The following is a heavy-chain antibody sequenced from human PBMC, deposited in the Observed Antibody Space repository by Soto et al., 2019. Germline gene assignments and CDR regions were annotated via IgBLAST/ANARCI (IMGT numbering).Heavy chain of an antibody. D-gene: IGHD3-10*01. CDR1: GGSISSGGYY. V-gene: IGHV4-31*03. J-gene: IGHJ4*02. CDR3: AREYGSGSYLDY. CDR2: IYYSGST. Sequence: SETLSLTCTVSGGSISSGGYYWSWIRQHPGKGLEWIGYIYYSGSTYYNPSLKSRVTISVDTSKNQFSLKLSSVTAADTAVYYCAREYGSGSYLDYWGQGTLVTVSS.